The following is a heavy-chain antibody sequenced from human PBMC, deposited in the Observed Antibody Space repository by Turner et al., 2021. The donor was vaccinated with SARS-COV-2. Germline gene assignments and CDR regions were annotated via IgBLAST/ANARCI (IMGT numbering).Heavy chain of an antibody. CDR2: IYYSGSN. V-gene: IGHV4-39*01. D-gene: IGHD3-10*01. Sequence: QLQLQESGPGLVKPSETLSLTCTFSGGSISSSNYYWGWIRQSPGKGLEWIGSIYYSGSNYYNPSLKSRVTISVDTSKNQFSLKLSSVTAADTAVYYCARLLNPGSYYYYYYGMDVWGQGTTVTVSS. CDR3: ARLLNPGSYYYYYYGMDV. CDR1: GGSISSSNYY. J-gene: IGHJ6*02.